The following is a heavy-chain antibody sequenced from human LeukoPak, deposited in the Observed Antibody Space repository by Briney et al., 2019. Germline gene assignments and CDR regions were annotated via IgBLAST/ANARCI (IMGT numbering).Heavy chain of an antibody. CDR2: INGSGANA. CDR1: GFTFSSCA. J-gene: IGHJ4*02. Sequence: GGSLRLSCAASGFTFSSCAMNWVRQAPGKGLEGVSSINGSGANAYYADSVKGRFTISRDNAKNTLYLQMNSLRAEDTAVYYCARGTFYYGSGDYWGQGTLVTVSS. V-gene: IGHV3-23*01. D-gene: IGHD3-10*01. CDR3: ARGTFYYGSGDY.